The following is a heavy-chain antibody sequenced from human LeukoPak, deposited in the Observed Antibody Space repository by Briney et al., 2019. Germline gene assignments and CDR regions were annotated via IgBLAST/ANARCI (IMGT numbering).Heavy chain of an antibody. J-gene: IGHJ4*02. V-gene: IGHV3-23*01. CDR2: ISGSGGST. CDR3: AKGYTIFNDY. CDR1: GFTFSSFG. D-gene: IGHD3-9*01. Sequence: PGGSLRLSCAASGFTFSSFGMTWVRQAPGKGLEWVSSISGSGGSTYYADSVKSRFTISRDNSKNTLYLQMNSLRAEDTAVYYCAKGYTIFNDYWGQGTLVTVSS.